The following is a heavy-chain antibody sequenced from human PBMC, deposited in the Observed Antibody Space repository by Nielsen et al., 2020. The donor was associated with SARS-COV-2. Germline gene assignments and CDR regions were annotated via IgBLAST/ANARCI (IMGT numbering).Heavy chain of an antibody. CDR3: ARDGVGYYYYMDV. Sequence: GESLKISCAASGFIVSKNYMNWVRQAPGKGLEWVPVIFSDGSTYYADSVKGRFTISRDTSRNTLFLQMNSLRDEDTGVYYCARDGVGYYYYMDVWGKGTTVTVSS. CDR2: IFSDGST. J-gene: IGHJ6*03. V-gene: IGHV3-66*01. CDR1: GFIVSKNY. D-gene: IGHD3-3*01.